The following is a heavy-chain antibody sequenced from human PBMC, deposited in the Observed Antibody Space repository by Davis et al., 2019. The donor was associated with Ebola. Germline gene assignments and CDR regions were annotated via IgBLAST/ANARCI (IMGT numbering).Heavy chain of an antibody. CDR3: AKEMTVAGPDAFDI. D-gene: IGHD6-19*01. V-gene: IGHV3-30*18. Sequence: PGGSLRLSCAASGFTFSSYGMHWVRQAPGKGLEWVAVISYDGSNKYYADSVKGRFTISRDNSKNTLYLQMNSLRAEDTAVYYCAKEMTVAGPDAFDIWGQGTMVTVSS. CDR1: GFTFSSYG. J-gene: IGHJ3*02. CDR2: ISYDGSNK.